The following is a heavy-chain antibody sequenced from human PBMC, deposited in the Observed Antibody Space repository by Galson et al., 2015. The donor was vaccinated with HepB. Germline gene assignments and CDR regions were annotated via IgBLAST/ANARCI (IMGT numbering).Heavy chain of an antibody. D-gene: IGHD3-3*01. CDR2: IWYDGSNK. J-gene: IGHJ4*02. Sequence: SLRLCCAASGFTFSSYGMHWVRQAPGKGLEWVAVIWYDGSNKYCADSVKGRFTISRDNSKNTLYLQMNSLRAEDTAVYYCARGPQVTIVGVVIEPFDYWGQGTLVTVSS. CDR3: ARGPQVTIVGVVIEPFDY. V-gene: IGHV3-33*01. CDR1: GFTFSSYG.